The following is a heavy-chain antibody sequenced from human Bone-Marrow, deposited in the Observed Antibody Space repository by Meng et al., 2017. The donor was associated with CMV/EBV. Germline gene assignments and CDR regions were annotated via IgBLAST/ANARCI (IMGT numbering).Heavy chain of an antibody. D-gene: IGHD2-2*01. V-gene: IGHV1-69*05. CDR3: ARGTTSSLRALGY. J-gene: IGHJ4*02. CDR2: IIPIFGTA. CDR1: GGTFSSYA. Sequence: SVKVSCKASGGTFSSYAISWVRQAPGQGLEWMGGIIPIFGTANYAQKFQGRVTITTDESTSTAYMELSRLRSDDTAVYYCARGTTSSLRALGYWGQGTLVTVSS.